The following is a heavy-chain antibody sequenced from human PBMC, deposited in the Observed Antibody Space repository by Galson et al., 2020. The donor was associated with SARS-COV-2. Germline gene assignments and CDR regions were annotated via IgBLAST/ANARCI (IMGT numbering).Heavy chain of an antibody. CDR1: GHSFSSYA. CDR2: IIPLFATP. D-gene: IGHD6-19*01. Sequence: KISCKAFGHSFSSYAISWVRQAPGQGLEWMGGIIPLFATPNYAQRFQGRITIRADKSTTTAYMELSSLRFEDTAVYYCARETVRGSAHESGLDVWGQGTTVTVSS. V-gene: IGHV1-69*06. CDR3: ARETVRGSAHESGLDV. J-gene: IGHJ6*02.